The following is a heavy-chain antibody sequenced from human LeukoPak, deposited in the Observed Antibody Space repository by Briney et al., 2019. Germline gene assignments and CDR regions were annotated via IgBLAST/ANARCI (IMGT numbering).Heavy chain of an antibody. V-gene: IGHV3-53*01. CDR2: IYSGGST. D-gene: IGHD6-19*01. CDR3: ASWYSSGWYYMDV. CDR1: GFTFSSYT. J-gene: IGHJ6*03. Sequence: GGSLRLSCAASGFTFSSYTVNWIRQAPGKGLEWVSVIYSGGSTYYADSVKGRFTISRDNSKNTLYLQMNSLRAEDTAVYYCASWYSSGWYYMDVWGKGTTVTVSS.